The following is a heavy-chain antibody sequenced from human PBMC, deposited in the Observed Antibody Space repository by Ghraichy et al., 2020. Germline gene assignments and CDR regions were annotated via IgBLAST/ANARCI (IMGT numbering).Heavy chain of an antibody. D-gene: IGHD6-6*01. V-gene: IGHV4-39*01. CDR3: ARSSFHYYGMDV. CDR2: IYSTGNT. Sequence: SETLSLTCTVSGDSITLSGYYWGWLRQPPGKELEWIGTIYSTGNTYYHPSLKSRVTLSVDTSKNQLSLKLTSVSAADTAAYYCARSSFHYYGMDVWGQGTTVTVSS. CDR1: GDSITLSGYY. J-gene: IGHJ6*02.